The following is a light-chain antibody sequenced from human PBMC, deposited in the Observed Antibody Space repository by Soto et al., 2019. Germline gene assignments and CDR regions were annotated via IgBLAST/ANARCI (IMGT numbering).Light chain of an antibody. Sequence: EAVLTQSPATLSVSPGERATLSCRASQSVATNLAWYQQRPGQAPRLLIYGASKRAIGPPDRFSGSGSGTEFTLTITSLQSEDFAVYYCQQYNNWPQTFGQGTKVDIK. J-gene: IGKJ1*01. CDR2: GAS. CDR1: QSVATN. CDR3: QQYNNWPQT. V-gene: IGKV3-15*01.